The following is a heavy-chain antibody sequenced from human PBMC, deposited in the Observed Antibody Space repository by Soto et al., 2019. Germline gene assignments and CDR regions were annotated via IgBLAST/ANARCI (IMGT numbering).Heavy chain of an antibody. Sequence: PSQTLSLTCAISGDSVTSYSSTWNWSRLFPSRGLEWLGRTYYRFKWYNDYAVSVKSRITINPDTSNNQLSLQLNSVTPVDTAVYYCVRLIGSSWLDSWGQGTLVTVSS. V-gene: IGHV6-1*01. CDR3: VRLIGSSWLDS. J-gene: IGHJ5*01. CDR2: TYYRFKWYN. CDR1: GDSVTSYSST. D-gene: IGHD6-13*01.